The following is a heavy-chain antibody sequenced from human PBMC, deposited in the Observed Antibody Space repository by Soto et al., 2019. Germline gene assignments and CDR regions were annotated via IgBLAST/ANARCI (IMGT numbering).Heavy chain of an antibody. V-gene: IGHV3-23*01. CDR1: GFTFSSYG. CDR3: AKRLPEGSGSNYNYMDV. Sequence: GGSLRLSCAASGFTFSSYGMTWVRQAPGKGLEWVSVISTSGDITYDADSVKGRFTISRDNSKNTLYLQMSSLRAEDTAVYYCAKRLPEGSGSNYNYMDVWGKGTTVTVSS. J-gene: IGHJ6*03. D-gene: IGHD3-10*01. CDR2: ISTSGDIT.